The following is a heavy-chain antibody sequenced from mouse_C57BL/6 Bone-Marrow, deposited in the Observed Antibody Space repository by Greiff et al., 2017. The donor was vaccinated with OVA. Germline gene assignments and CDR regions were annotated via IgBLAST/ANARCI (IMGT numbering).Heavy chain of an antibody. J-gene: IGHJ4*01. D-gene: IGHD2-1*01. Sequence: VKVVESGAELMKPGASVKLSCKATGYTFTGYWIEWVKQRPGHGLEWIGEILPGSGSTNYNEKFKGKATFTADTSSNTAYMQLSSLTTEDSAIYYCARWGYYGNYVYAMDYWGQGTSVTVSS. V-gene: IGHV1-9*01. CDR3: ARWGYYGNYVYAMDY. CDR2: ILPGSGST. CDR1: GYTFTGYW.